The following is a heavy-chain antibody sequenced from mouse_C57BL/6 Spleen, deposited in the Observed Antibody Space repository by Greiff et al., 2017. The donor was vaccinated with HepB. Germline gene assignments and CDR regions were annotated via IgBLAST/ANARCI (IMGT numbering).Heavy chain of an antibody. D-gene: IGHD1-1*02. CDR3: AREGTYGNFDV. V-gene: IGHV5-16*01. J-gene: IGHJ1*03. Sequence: EVHLVESEGGLVQPGSSMKLSCTASGFTFSDYYMAWVRQVPEKGLEWVANINYDGSSTYYLDSLKSRFIISRDNAKNILYLQMSSLKSEDTATYYCAREGTYGNFDVWGTGTTVTVSS. CDR1: GFTFSDYY. CDR2: INYDGSST.